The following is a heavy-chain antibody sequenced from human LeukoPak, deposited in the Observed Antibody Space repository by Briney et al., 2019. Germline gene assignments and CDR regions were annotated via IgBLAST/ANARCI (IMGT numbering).Heavy chain of an antibody. Sequence: SETLSLTCTVSGGSISSGGYYWSWIRQHPGKGLEWIGYIYYSGSTYYNPSLKSRVTISVDTSKNQFSLKLSSVTAADTAMYYCARGSGPWGWFDPWGQGTLVTVSS. CDR3: ARGSGPWGWFDP. J-gene: IGHJ5*02. D-gene: IGHD2-15*01. V-gene: IGHV4-31*03. CDR1: GGSISSGGYY. CDR2: IYYSGST.